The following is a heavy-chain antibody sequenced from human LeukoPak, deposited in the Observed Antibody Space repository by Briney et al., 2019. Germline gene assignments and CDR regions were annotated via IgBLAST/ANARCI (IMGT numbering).Heavy chain of an antibody. D-gene: IGHD4-17*01. J-gene: IGHJ5*02. CDR3: ARQDYGNWFDP. V-gene: IGHV4-31*03. Sequence: SQTLSLTCTVSGGSISSGGYYWSWIRQRPGKGLEWIGYIYYSGSTYYNPSLKSRVTISVDTSKNQFSLKLSSVTAADTAVYYCARQDYGNWFDPWGQGTLVTVSS. CDR1: GGSISSGGYY. CDR2: IYYSGST.